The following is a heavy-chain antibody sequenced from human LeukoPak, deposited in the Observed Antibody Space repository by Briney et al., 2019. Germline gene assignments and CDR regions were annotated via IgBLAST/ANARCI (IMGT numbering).Heavy chain of an antibody. D-gene: IGHD6-19*01. CDR1: GYTFTSYD. J-gene: IGHJ4*02. Sequence: ASVKVSCKASGYTFTSYDINWVRQATGQGLEWMGWMNPNSGNTGYAQKFQGRVTITRNTSISTAYMELSSLRSEDTAEYYCARLFPARIAVAGIGGDWGQGTLVTVSS. CDR2: MNPNSGNT. CDR3: ARLFPARIAVAGIGGD. V-gene: IGHV1-8*03.